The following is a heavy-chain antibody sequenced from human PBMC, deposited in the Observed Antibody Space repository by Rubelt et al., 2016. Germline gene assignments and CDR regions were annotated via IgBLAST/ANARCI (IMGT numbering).Heavy chain of an antibody. V-gene: IGHV4-39*07. CDR2: TQYSGST. Sequence: QLQLQESGPGLVKPSETLSLTCTVSGASISSRSYFWGWIRQPPGKGLEWIGSTQYSGSTYYNAVLKGRATISVDTSKNQFSLKLSSVTAADTAVYYCARENGDYSLVLDYYYGMDVWGQGTTVTVSS. J-gene: IGHJ6*02. D-gene: IGHD4-17*01. CDR3: ARENGDYSLVLDYYYGMDV. CDR1: GASISSRSYF.